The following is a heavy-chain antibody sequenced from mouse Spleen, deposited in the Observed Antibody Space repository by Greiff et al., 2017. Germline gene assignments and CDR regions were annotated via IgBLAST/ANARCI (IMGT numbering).Heavy chain of an antibody. Sequence: VHVKQSVAELVRPGASVKLSCTASGFNIKNTYMHWVKQRPEQGLEWIGRIDPANGNTKYAPKFQGKATITADTSSNTAYLQLSSLTSEDTAIYYCAVERDLRDGYYYWYFDVWGTGTTVTVSS. J-gene: IGHJ1*03. CDR3: AVERDLRDGYYYWYFDV. V-gene: IGHV14-3*01. D-gene: IGHD2-3*01. CDR2: IDPANGNT. CDR1: GFNIKNTY.